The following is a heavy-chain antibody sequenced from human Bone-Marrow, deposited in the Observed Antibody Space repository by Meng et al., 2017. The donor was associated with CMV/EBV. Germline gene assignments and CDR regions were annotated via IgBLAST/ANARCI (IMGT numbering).Heavy chain of an antibody. CDR1: EFTFSSYA. J-gene: IGHJ4*02. D-gene: IGHD2-21*02. CDR3: ASGGDLTY. CDR2: IQQDGSEK. Sequence: GESLKISCAASEFTFSSYAMHWVRQAPGKGLEWVANIQQDGSEKYYVDSVKGRFTISRDNAKHSLYLQMNSLRAEDTAVYYCASGGDLTYWGQGTLVTVSS. V-gene: IGHV3-7*01.